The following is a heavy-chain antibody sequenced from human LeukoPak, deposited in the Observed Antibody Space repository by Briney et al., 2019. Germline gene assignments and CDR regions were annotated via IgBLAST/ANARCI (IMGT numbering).Heavy chain of an antibody. CDR1: GDSVSSGGYY. V-gene: IGHV4-31*03. D-gene: IGHD3-22*01. CDR3: AGADYYDSRGKHVLFEH. J-gene: IGHJ4*02. Sequence: KPSETLSLTCTVSGDSVSSGGYYWSWIRQLPGKGLEWIGYIHYSGSTYYNPSLKSRVSISVDTSKKQFSLKLSSLTAADTAVYYCAGADYYDSRGKHVLFEHWGQGTLVTVSS. CDR2: IHYSGST.